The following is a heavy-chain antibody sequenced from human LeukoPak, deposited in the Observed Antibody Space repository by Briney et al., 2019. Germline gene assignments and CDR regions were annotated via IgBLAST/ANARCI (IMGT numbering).Heavy chain of an antibody. CDR1: GYSFTSYW. CDR2: IYPGDSDT. D-gene: IGHD5-12*01. CDR3: ARPRVVATRSYYFDY. J-gene: IGHJ4*02. Sequence: GESLKISCKGSGYSFTSYWIGWVRQMPGKRLEWMGIIYPGDSDTRYSPSFQGQVTISADKSISTAYLQWSSLKASDTAMYYCARPRVVATRSYYFDYWGQGTLVTVSS. V-gene: IGHV5-51*01.